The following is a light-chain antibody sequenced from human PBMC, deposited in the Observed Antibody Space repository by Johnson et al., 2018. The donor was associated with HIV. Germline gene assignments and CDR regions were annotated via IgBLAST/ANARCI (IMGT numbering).Light chain of an antibody. CDR2: ENN. CDR3: GTWDSSLRGV. CDR1: SSNIGNNY. Sequence: QSVLTQPPSVSAAPGQMVTISCSGSSSNIGNNYVSWYQQLPGTAPKLLIYENNKRPSGIPDRFSGSKSGTSATLGITGLQTGDEADYYCGTWDSSLRGVFGTGTKVTVL. V-gene: IGLV1-51*02. J-gene: IGLJ1*01.